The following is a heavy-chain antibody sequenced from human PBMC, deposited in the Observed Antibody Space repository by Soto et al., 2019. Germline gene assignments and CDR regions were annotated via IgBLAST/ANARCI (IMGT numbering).Heavy chain of an antibody. J-gene: IGHJ4*02. D-gene: IGHD3-16*01. CDR2: VFYGGT. CDR3: ASYRGALYFES. Sequence: ETLCLRWCVSGGYRRGNGGSWIRQSPDKGLEWLGYVFYGGTDYNPSLGGRVSMSVETSKSQFSLKLTSVTVADTAVYYCASYRGALYFESWGPGILVTVS. V-gene: IGHV4-59*01. CDR1: GGYRRGNG.